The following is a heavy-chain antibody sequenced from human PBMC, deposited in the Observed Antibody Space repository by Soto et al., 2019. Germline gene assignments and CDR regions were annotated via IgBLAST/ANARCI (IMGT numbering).Heavy chain of an antibody. CDR2: IWYDGTKS. CDR3: ARDRSVDAALDY. D-gene: IGHD5-18*01. CDR1: GFTFNSYG. V-gene: IGHV3-33*01. Sequence: PGGSLRLSCAASGFTFNSYGIHWVRQAPGKGLEWVAVIWYDGTKSYYADSVEGRFTIARDDSKSTVYLDMNSLRVEDTAAYYCARDRSVDAALDYWGQGTLVTVSS. J-gene: IGHJ4*02.